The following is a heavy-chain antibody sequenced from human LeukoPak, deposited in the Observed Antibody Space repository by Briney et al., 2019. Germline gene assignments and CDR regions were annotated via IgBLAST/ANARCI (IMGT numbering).Heavy chain of an antibody. Sequence: GGSLRLSCAASGSTFNRFAMHWVRQAPGKGLEWVAVISYDGSDKYYGDSVKGRFTISRDNSKNTLYLQMNSLRVEDTAVFYCAQGGSEIYYYYHGMDVWGQGTTVTVSS. J-gene: IGHJ6*02. V-gene: IGHV3-30*18. D-gene: IGHD3-10*01. CDR3: AQGGSEIYYYYHGMDV. CDR1: GSTFNRFA. CDR2: ISYDGSDK.